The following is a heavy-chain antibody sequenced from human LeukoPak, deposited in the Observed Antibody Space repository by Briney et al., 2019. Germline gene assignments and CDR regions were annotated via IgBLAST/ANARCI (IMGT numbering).Heavy chain of an antibody. V-gene: IGHV3-30*18. D-gene: IGHD5-18*01. Sequence: PGGSLRLSCAASGFTFSSYGMHWVRQAPGKGLEWVAVMSYDGSNKFYADSVKGRFTISRDNSKNTLYLQMNSLRAEDTAVYYCAKDLGDYGGGYSYGWGREYCYYGMDVWGKGATVTVSS. J-gene: IGHJ6*04. CDR1: GFTFSSYG. CDR3: AKDLGDYGGGYSYGWGREYCYYGMDV. CDR2: MSYDGSNK.